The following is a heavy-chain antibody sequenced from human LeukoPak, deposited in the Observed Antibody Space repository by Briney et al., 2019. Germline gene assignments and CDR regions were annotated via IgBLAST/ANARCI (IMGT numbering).Heavy chain of an antibody. V-gene: IGHV3-21*01. J-gene: IGHJ4*02. CDR2: LSSSSSYI. CDR3: ARDQLLCSSTSCYTAPDY. Sequence: GGSLRLSCAASGFTFSSYSMNWVRQAPGKGLEWVSSLSSSSSYIYYADSVKGRFTISRDNAKNSLYLQMNSLRAEDTAVYYCARDQLLCSSTSCYTAPDYWGQGTLVTVSS. D-gene: IGHD2-2*02. CDR1: GFTFSSYS.